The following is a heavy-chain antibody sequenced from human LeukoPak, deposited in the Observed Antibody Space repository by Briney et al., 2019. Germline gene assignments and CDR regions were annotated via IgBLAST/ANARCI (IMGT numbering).Heavy chain of an antibody. CDR2: IVVGSGNT. J-gene: IGHJ3*02. D-gene: IGHD4-23*01. CDR1: GFTFTSSA. V-gene: IGHV1-58*02. Sequence: SVKVSCKASGFTFTSSAMQWVRQARGQRLEWIGWIVVGSGNTNYAQKFQERVTITRDMSTGTAYMELSSLRSEDTAVYYCAADLEATVVHRVKAGAFDIWGQGTMVTVSS. CDR3: AADLEATVVHRVKAGAFDI.